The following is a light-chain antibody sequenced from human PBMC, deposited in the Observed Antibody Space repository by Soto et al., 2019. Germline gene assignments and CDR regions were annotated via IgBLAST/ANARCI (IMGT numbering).Light chain of an antibody. Sequence: QSVLTQPPSVSGAPGQRVTISCSGSSSNIGAEYDVHWYQQLPGTAPKVLIYGNSNRPSGVPDRFSGSKSGTSASLDITGLQAADEADYYCQSYDISLKAWVFGGGTKVTVL. V-gene: IGLV1-40*01. CDR1: SSNIGAEYD. CDR2: GNS. J-gene: IGLJ3*02. CDR3: QSYDISLKAWV.